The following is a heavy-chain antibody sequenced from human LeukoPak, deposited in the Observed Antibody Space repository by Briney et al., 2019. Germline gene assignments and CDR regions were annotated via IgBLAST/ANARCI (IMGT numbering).Heavy chain of an antibody. Sequence: ASVRVSCKASGYTFTAYYMHWVRQAPGQGLEWMAWINPNSGTTNYAQKFRGRVTMTRDTSISTAYMEVSRLRSDDTAVYYCARGGYSYGLGYYHGMDVLGQGTTVTVSS. J-gene: IGHJ6*02. D-gene: IGHD5-18*01. CDR1: GYTFTAYY. V-gene: IGHV1-2*02. CDR2: INPNSGTT. CDR3: ARGGYSYGLGYYHGMDV.